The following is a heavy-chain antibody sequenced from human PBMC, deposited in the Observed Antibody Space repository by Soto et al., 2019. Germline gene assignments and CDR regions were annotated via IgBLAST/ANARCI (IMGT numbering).Heavy chain of an antibody. Sequence: SETLSLTCTVSGGSISSSSYYWGWIRQPPGKGLEWIGSIYYSGSTYYNPSLKSRVTISVDTSKNQFPLKLSSVTAADTAVYYCATTRGYYDILTGYSSLPSFDYWGQGTLVTVSS. V-gene: IGHV4-39*06. CDR3: ATTRGYYDILTGYSSLPSFDY. CDR1: GGSISSSSYY. D-gene: IGHD3-9*01. J-gene: IGHJ4*02. CDR2: IYYSGST.